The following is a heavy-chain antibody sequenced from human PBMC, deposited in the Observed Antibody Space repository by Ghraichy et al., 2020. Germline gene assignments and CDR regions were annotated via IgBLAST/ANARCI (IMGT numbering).Heavy chain of an antibody. CDR2: MNPSSGNT. CDR1: GYTFTNYE. J-gene: IGHJ6*02. CDR3: ARLVPNYYYAMDV. D-gene: IGHD2-2*01. V-gene: IGHV1-8*01. Sequence: ASVKVSCKASGYTFTNYEINWVRQATGQGLEWMGWMNPSSGNTVYARKFQGRVTMTRNTSISTVYMDLSSLRSEDTAVYYCARLVPNYYYAMDVWGQGTTVTVSS.